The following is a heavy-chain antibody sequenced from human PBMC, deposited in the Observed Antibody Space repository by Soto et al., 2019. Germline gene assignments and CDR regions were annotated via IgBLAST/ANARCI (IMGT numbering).Heavy chain of an antibody. Sequence: GGSLRLSCAASAFTFSSSLMHWVRQAPGKGLVWVSRINSDGSITSYADSVKGRFTISRDNAKNTLFLQMNSLRAEDTAVYYCARVTTGPGAFDIWGQGTLVTVSS. D-gene: IGHD4-17*01. CDR3: ARVTTGPGAFDI. V-gene: IGHV3-74*01. J-gene: IGHJ3*02. CDR1: AFTFSSSL. CDR2: INSDGSIT.